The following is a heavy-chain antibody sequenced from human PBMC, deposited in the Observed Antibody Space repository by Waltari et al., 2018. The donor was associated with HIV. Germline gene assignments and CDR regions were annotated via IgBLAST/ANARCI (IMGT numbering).Heavy chain of an antibody. CDR2: FRCVTDNR. CDR3: ARLKYSSGFFDY. CDR1: GFTFSDYY. J-gene: IGHJ4*02. V-gene: IGHV3-11*01. Sequence: QVQLVESGGGWVNPGRSLRLSCATFGFTFSDYYMTWIRQAPGNGLGGDSEFRCVTDNRYYADWVKGRFTTYRDNAKNSLYLQMNRHSVEDTAVYYCARLKYSSGFFDYWGQGALVTVSS. D-gene: IGHD6-19*01.